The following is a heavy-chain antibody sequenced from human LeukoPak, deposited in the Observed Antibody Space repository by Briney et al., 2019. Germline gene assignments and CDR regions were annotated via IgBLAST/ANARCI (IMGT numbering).Heavy chain of an antibody. CDR1: GFTFSSYG. J-gene: IGHJ6*03. CDR3: AKAGSSSGWSRYYYYYYMDV. V-gene: IGHV3-30*02. D-gene: IGHD6-19*01. Sequence: GGSLRLSCAASGFTFSSYGVHWVRQAPGKGLEWVAFIRYDGSNKYYADSVKGRFTISRDNSKNTLYLQMNSLRAEDTAVYYCAKAGSSSGWSRYYYYYYMDVWGNGTTVTVSS. CDR2: IRYDGSNK.